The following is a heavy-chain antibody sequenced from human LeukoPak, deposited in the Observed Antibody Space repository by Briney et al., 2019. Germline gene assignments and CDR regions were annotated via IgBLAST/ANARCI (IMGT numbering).Heavy chain of an antibody. CDR1: GFTFSSYA. Sequence: GGSLRLSCAASGFTFSSYAMSWVRQAPGKGQEWVSAISGSGGSTYYADSVKGRFTISRDNSKNTLYLQMNSLRAEDTAVYYCAKMGGYFDWLMAHFDYWGQGTLVTVSS. J-gene: IGHJ4*02. D-gene: IGHD3-9*01. CDR3: AKMGGYFDWLMAHFDY. V-gene: IGHV3-23*01. CDR2: ISGSGGST.